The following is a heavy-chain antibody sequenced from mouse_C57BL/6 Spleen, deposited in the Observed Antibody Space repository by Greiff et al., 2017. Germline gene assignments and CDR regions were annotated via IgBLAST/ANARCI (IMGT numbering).Heavy chain of an antibody. Sequence: EVKLLESGGGLVQPKGSLKLSCAASGFSFNTYAMNWVRQAPGKGLEWVARIRSKSNNYATYYADSVKDRFTISRDGSESMLYLQMNNLKTEDTAMYYCVSGLLDYWGQGTSVTVSS. CDR1: GFSFNTYA. V-gene: IGHV10-1*01. J-gene: IGHJ4*01. D-gene: IGHD2-1*01. CDR2: IRSKSNNYAT. CDR3: VSGLLDY.